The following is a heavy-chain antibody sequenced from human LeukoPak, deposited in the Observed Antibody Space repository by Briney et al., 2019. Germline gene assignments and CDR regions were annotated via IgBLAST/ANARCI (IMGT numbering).Heavy chain of an antibody. CDR2: ISGSGGST. Sequence: GGSLRLSCAASGFTFSSYEMNWVRQAPGKGLEWVSAISGSGGSTYYADSVKGRFTISRDNSKNTLYLQMNSLRAEDTAAYYCAGGRAYGDYFDYWGQGTLVTVSS. CDR3: AGGRAYGDYFDY. J-gene: IGHJ4*02. D-gene: IGHD4-17*01. V-gene: IGHV3-23*01. CDR1: GFTFSSYE.